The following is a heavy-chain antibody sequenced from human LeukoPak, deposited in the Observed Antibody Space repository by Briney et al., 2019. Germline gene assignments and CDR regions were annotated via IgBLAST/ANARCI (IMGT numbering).Heavy chain of an antibody. CDR2: IYHSGST. CDR3: ARVGSIAAAGLNWFDP. CDR1: GYSISSGYY. V-gene: IGHV4-38-2*02. J-gene: IGHJ5*02. D-gene: IGHD6-13*01. Sequence: SETLSLTCTVSGYSISSGYYWGWIRPPPGKGLEWIGSIYHSGSTYYNPSLKSRVTISVDTSKNQFSLKLSSVTAADTAVYYCARVGSIAAAGLNWFDPWGQGTLVTVSS.